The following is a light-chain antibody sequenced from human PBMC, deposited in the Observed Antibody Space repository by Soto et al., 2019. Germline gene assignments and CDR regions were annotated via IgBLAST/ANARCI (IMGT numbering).Light chain of an antibody. Sequence: VMTQSPADLSVSQGERATLSCRASQSVSSNLAWYQQKPGQAPRLLIYGASTRATGIPARFSGSGSGTEFTLTISSLQSEDFAVYYCQQYNNWRITSGQGTRLENK. J-gene: IGKJ5*01. CDR1: QSVSSN. V-gene: IGKV3-15*01. CDR2: GAS. CDR3: QQYNNWRIT.